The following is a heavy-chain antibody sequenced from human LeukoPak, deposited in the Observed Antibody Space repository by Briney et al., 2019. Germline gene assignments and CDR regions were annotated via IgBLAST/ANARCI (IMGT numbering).Heavy chain of an antibody. CDR3: ARGRHFGGNSLVSFDY. Sequence: GGSLRLSCVASGFSFSGYWMSWVRQAPGKGLEWVANIKEDGSEKYYVDSVKGRFTISRDNAKNSLYLQMNSLRAEDTAVYYCARGRHFGGNSLVSFDYWGPGTLVTVSS. V-gene: IGHV3-7*01. CDR2: IKEDGSEK. CDR1: GFSFSGYW. J-gene: IGHJ4*02. D-gene: IGHD4-23*01.